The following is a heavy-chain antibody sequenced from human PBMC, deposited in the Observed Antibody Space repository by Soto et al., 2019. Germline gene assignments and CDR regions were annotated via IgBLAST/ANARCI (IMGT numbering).Heavy chain of an antibody. V-gene: IGHV3-33*01. CDR1: GFTFSSYG. CDR2: IWYDGSNK. J-gene: IGHJ6*02. Sequence: QVQLVESGGGVVQPGRSLRLSCAASGFTFSSYGMHWVRQAPGKGLEWVAVIWYDGSNKYYADSVKGRFTISRDNSKNTLYLQMNSLRAEDTAVYYCARDTFLEWLTPDYYYGMDVWGQGTTVTVSS. D-gene: IGHD3-3*02. CDR3: ARDTFLEWLTPDYYYGMDV.